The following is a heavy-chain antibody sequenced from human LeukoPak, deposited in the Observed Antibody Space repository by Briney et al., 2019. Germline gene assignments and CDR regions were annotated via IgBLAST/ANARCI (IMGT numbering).Heavy chain of an antibody. CDR1: GFTFSHYW. CDR3: VRDGGVSGYDLLDY. CDR2: INQDGSEE. J-gene: IGHJ4*02. V-gene: IGHV3-7*01. D-gene: IGHD5-12*01. Sequence: GSLRLSCAASGFTFSHYWMTWVRQAPGKGLEWVAQINQDGSEEYYMDSVKARFTISRDNAKNLVFLQMNSLRAEDTAVYYCVRDGGVSGYDLLDYWGQGTLVTVSS.